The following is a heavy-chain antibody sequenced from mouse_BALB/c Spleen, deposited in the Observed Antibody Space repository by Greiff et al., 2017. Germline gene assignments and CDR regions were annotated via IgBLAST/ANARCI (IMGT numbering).Heavy chain of an antibody. CDR3: ARGDRRRDFDY. D-gene: IGHD2-14*01. V-gene: IGHV2-6-7*01. CDR2: IWGDGST. J-gene: IGHJ2*01. CDR1: GFSLTGYG. Sequence: VKLVESGPGLVAPSQSLSITCTASGFSLTGYGVNWVRQPPGKGLEWLGMIWGDGSTDYNSALKSRLSISKDNSKNQVFLKMISLQTDDTARYYCARGDRRRDFDYWGQGTTLTVSS.